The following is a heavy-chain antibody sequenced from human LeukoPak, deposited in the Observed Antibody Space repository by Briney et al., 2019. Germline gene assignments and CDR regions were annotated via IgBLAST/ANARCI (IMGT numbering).Heavy chain of an antibody. CDR2: INPSGGST. Sequence: ASVKVSCKASGYTFTSYYMHWVRQAPGRGLEWMGIINPSGGSTSYAQKFQGRVTMTRDTSTSIVYMELSSLRVEDTAVYYCTRRVSATRWFDPWGQGTLVTVSS. V-gene: IGHV1-46*01. D-gene: IGHD2-15*01. J-gene: IGHJ5*02. CDR3: TRRVSATRWFDP. CDR1: GYTFTSYY.